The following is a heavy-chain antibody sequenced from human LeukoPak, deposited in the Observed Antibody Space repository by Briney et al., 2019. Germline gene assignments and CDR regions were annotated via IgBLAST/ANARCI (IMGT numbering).Heavy chain of an antibody. D-gene: IGHD5-18*01. CDR3: ARQNVDTAMIIDY. CDR2: AFYTGSN. CDR1: GGSVSNTNYY. J-gene: IGHJ4*02. V-gene: IGHV4-39*01. Sequence: PSETLSLTCSVSGGSVSNTNYYWGWIRQPPGKGLEWIGSAFYTGSNYYNPSLKSRVTISVDTSKNRFSLGLSSVTAAGTAVYWCARQNVDTAMIIDYWGRGILVTVSS.